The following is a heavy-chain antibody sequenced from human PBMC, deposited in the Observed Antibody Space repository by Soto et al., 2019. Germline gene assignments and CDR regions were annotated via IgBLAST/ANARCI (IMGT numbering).Heavy chain of an antibody. CDR3: EAEMTFGKLSVV. J-gene: IGHJ6*02. CDR2: IFPKFGTT. Sequence: SVKVSFKASGDTDTNYVISWVRQAPGQGLEWMGGIFPKFGTTYSAQKLQDRLTITADESTSTVYMQLSSLRLDDTAVYYCEAEMTFGKLSVVWGQGTTVTVSS. CDR1: GDTDTNYV. D-gene: IGHD3-16*02. V-gene: IGHV1-69*13.